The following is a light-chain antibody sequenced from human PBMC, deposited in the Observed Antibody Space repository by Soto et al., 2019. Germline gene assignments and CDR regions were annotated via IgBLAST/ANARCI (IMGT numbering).Light chain of an antibody. CDR2: GAS. Sequence: EIVMTHSPPTLSVSPGEWATLSCRASQSVRSNLAWYQQKPGQAPRLLIFGASTRATGVPARFSGSGSGTEFILTISSLQSEDFATFYCQHFNNWPPELTFGGGTKVEIK. CDR1: QSVRSN. V-gene: IGKV3-15*01. J-gene: IGKJ4*01. CDR3: QHFNNWPPELT.